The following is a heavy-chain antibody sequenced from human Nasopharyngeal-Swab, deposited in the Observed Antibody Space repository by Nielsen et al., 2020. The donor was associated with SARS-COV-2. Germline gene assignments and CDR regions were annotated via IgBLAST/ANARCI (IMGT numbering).Heavy chain of an antibody. J-gene: IGHJ4*02. V-gene: IGHV3-73*01. Sequence: GGSLRLSCAASGFTFSGSAMHWVRQASEKGLEWVGRIRSKANSYATAYAASVKGRFTISRDDSNNTAYLQMNSLKTEDTAVYYCTRATATTGSYCWGQGTLVTVSS. CDR3: TRATATTGSYC. CDR2: IRSKANSYAT. CDR1: GFTFSGSA. D-gene: IGHD1-26*01.